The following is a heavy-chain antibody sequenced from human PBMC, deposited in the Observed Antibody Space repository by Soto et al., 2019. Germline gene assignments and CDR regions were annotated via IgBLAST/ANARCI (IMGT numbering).Heavy chain of an antibody. D-gene: IGHD4-17*01. J-gene: IGHJ4*02. CDR3: AGRNGDYPRIYYFDY. V-gene: IGHV4-59*01. Sequence: HVQLQESGPGLVKPSETLSLTCSVSGDSINSDNWSWIRQFPAKGLEWIGHVSDSGAIYNNPSLKGCVTISVDTSKNQFFLNLSSVTAADTAVYYCAGRNGDYPRIYYFDYWGQGIRVTVSS. CDR2: VSDSGAI. CDR1: GDSINSDN.